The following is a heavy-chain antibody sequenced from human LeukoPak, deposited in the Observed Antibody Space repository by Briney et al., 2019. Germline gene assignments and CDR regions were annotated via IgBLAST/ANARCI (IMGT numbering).Heavy chain of an antibody. CDR3: AREGPGRYYGSGSYAYYYYYGMDV. CDR1: GFTFSSYS. CDR2: ISSSSITI. D-gene: IGHD3-10*01. V-gene: IGHV3-48*01. J-gene: IGHJ6*02. Sequence: GGSLRLSCAASGFTFSSYSMNWVRQVPGKGREWVSYISSSSITISYADSVKGRFTISRDNAKNSLYLQMNSLRAEDTAVYYCAREGPGRYYGSGSYAYYYYYGMDVWGQGTTVTVSS.